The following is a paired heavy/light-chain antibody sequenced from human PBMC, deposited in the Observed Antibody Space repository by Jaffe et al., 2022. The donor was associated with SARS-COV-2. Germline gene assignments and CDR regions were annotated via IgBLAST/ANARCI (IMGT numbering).Heavy chain of an antibody. J-gene: IGHJ4*02. CDR2: IYRGGDT. CDR1: GDSISSSSYF. D-gene: IGHD3-22*01. V-gene: IGHV4-39*01. Sequence: QLHLQESGPGLVKASETLSLTCTVSGDSISSSSYFWGWIRQPPGKGLEWIGSIYRGGDTFYNPSLKSRVTISVDTSKNQFSLKLNSMTAPDTAIYYCARHFSRYNYHAVDYWGQGTLVTVSS. CDR3: ARHFSRYNYHAVDY.
Light chain of an antibody. CDR1: ISDVGGYNY. V-gene: IGLV2-14*01. Sequence: QSALTQPASVSGSPGQSITIFCTGTISDVGGYNYVSWYQQHPGKAPKLMIYDVSNRPSGVSNRFSGSKSGNAASLTISGLQAEDEADYYCSSYTTSSTLVFGGGTKLTVL. CDR3: SSYTTSSTLV. J-gene: IGLJ3*02. CDR2: DVS.